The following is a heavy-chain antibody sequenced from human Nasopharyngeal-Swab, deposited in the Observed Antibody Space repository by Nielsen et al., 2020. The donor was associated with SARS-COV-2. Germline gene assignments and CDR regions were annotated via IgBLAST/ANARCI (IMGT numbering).Heavy chain of an antibody. Sequence: VRQAPGKGLEWVSYISSSSSTTYYADSVKGRFTISRDNAKNSLYLQMNSLRAEDTAVYYCARAVDIVVVVAASDYWGQGTLVTVSS. CDR2: ISSSSSTT. J-gene: IGHJ4*02. V-gene: IGHV3-48*04. CDR3: ARAVDIVVVVAASDY. D-gene: IGHD2-15*01.